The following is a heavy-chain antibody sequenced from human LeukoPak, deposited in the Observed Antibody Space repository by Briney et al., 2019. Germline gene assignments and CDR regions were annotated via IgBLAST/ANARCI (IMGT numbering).Heavy chain of an antibody. V-gene: IGHV1-8*01. CDR3: ARSHTRKGFCGGGRCYPAVWWFDP. Sequence: ASVTVSCKASGYTFINNDINWVRQAPAQGLEWMAWIDPKNGNRGYAQNFQGRVTMTTDTSISTAYMELSSLRSEDTAVYYCARSHTRKGFCGGGRCYPAVWWFDPWGQGTLVTVSS. D-gene: IGHD2-15*01. CDR1: GYTFINND. CDR2: IDPKNGNR. J-gene: IGHJ5*02.